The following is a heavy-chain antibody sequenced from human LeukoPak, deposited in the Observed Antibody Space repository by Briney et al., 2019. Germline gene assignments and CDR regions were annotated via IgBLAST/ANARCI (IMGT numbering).Heavy chain of an antibody. CDR2: INPNSGGT. Sequence: ASVKVSCKASGYTFTGYYMHWVRQAPGQGLEWMGWINPNSGGTNYAQKFQGRVTMTRDTSISTAYMELSSLRSEDTAVYYCASGDDSGSYAFDYWGQGTLVTVSS. J-gene: IGHJ4*02. CDR1: GYTFTGYY. D-gene: IGHD1-26*01. V-gene: IGHV1-2*02. CDR3: ASGDDSGSYAFDY.